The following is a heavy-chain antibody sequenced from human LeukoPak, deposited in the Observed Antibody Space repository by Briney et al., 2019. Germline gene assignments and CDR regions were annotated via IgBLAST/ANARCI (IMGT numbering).Heavy chain of an antibody. CDR1: GGSISSYY. V-gene: IGHV4-4*07. Sequence: PSETLSLTCTVPGGSISSYYWSWIRQPAGKGLEWIGRIYTSGSTNYNPSLKSRVTMSVDTSKNQFSLKLSSVTAADTAVYYCARDLQDSYGSNHAFDIWGQGTIVTVSS. CDR3: ARDLQDSYGSNHAFDI. D-gene: IGHD5-18*01. CDR2: IYTSGST. J-gene: IGHJ3*02.